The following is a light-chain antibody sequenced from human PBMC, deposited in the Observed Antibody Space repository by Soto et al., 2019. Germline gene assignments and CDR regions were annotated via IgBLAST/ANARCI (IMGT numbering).Light chain of an antibody. CDR2: GAS. CDR1: QSVSSSY. V-gene: IGKV3-20*01. CDR3: QQYGSSLWT. Sequence: EIVLTQSPGTLSLSPGERATLSCRASQSVSSSYLAWYQQKPGQAPRLLIYGASSRATGIPDRFSGSGSGTDFTLPISRLEPEDFAVYYCQQYGSSLWTVGQGTKVEIK. J-gene: IGKJ1*01.